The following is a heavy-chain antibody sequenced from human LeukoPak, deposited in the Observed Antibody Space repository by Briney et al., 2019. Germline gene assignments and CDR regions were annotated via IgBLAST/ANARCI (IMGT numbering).Heavy chain of an antibody. CDR2: IYYSGST. CDR3: ARATYDSWSGTRSYYFDY. CDR1: GGSISSYY. J-gene: IGHJ4*02. Sequence: SETLSLTCTVSGGSISSYYWSWIRQPPGKGLEWIGYIYYSGSTNYNPSLKSRVTISVDTSKNQFSLKLSSVTAADTAVYYCARATYDSWSGTRSYYFDYWGQGTLVTVSS. V-gene: IGHV4-59*01. D-gene: IGHD3-3*01.